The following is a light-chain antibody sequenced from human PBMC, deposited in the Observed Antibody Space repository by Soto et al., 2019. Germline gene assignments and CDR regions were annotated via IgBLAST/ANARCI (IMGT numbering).Light chain of an antibody. Sequence: DIQMTQSPPTLSASVGDRVTVTCRASQSISTWLAWYQHKPGKAPKLLISDASSLESGVPSRFSGSGSGTEFTLTISSLQPDDFASYFCQQYKSYELTFGGGTKVEI. CDR1: QSISTW. CDR3: QQYKSYELT. CDR2: DAS. J-gene: IGKJ4*01. V-gene: IGKV1-5*01.